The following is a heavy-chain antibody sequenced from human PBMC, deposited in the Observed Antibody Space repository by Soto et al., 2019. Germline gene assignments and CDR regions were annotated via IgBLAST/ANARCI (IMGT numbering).Heavy chain of an antibody. J-gene: IGHJ6*02. CDR3: ARDEGIAAAGTSYYYYGMDV. CDR1: GFTFSSYW. V-gene: IGHV3-74*01. Sequence: PGGSLRLSCAASGFTFSSYWMHWVRQAPGKGLVWVSRINSDGSSTSYADSVKGRFTISRDNAKNTLYLQMNSLRAEDTAVYYCARDEGIAAAGTSYYYYGMDVWGQGTTVTVSS. D-gene: IGHD6-13*01. CDR2: INSDGSST.